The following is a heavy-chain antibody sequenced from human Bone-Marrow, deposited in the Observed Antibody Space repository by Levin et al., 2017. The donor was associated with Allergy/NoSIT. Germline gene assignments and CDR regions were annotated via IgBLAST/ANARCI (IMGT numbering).Heavy chain of an antibody. CDR3: ARAGGSGPIGHYYGMDV. CDR2: INPKLGTT. J-gene: IGHJ6*02. CDR1: GYSFVSYE. V-gene: IGHV1-8*01. D-gene: IGHD3-10*01. Sequence: GASVKVSCKAFGYSFVSYEINWVRQVPGQGPEWLGWINPKLGTTGYAQNLQIRVTMTRNISINTAYLELSSLRFDDTALYYCARAGGSGPIGHYYGMDVWGQGTTVAVSS.